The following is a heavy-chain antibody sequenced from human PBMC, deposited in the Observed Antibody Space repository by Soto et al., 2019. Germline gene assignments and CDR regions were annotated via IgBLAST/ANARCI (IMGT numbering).Heavy chain of an antibody. Sequence: SETLSLTCTVSGGSISSYYWSWIRQPPGKGLEWIGYIYYSGSTNYNPSLKSRVTISVDTSKNQFSLKLSSVTAADTAVYYCARDNMVRGVIDYYYGMDVCGQGTTVTVSS. V-gene: IGHV4-59*01. D-gene: IGHD3-10*01. CDR2: IYYSGST. CDR3: ARDNMVRGVIDYYYGMDV. J-gene: IGHJ6*02. CDR1: GGSISSYY.